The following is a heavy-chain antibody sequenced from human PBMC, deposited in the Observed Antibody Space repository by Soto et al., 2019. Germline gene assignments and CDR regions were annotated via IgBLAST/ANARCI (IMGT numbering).Heavy chain of an antibody. J-gene: IGHJ4*02. D-gene: IGHD3-3*01. CDR3: ARALTIFGGHYFDY. CDR1: GGSISGVDYY. V-gene: IGHV4-30-4*01. Sequence: SETLSLTGTVSGGSISGVDYYWSWIRQPPGKAWDWIGYIYYSGDTSYNPSLKSRVTISVDTSKNQFSLKLSSVTAADTAVYYCARALTIFGGHYFDYWGQGTLVTVSS. CDR2: IYYSGDT.